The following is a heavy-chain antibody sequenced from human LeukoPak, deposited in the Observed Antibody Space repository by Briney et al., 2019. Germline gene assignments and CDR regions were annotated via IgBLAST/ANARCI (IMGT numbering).Heavy chain of an antibody. D-gene: IGHD2-2*01. CDR2: IYHSGST. J-gene: IGHJ3*02. CDR1: GYSISSGYY. V-gene: IGHV4-38-2*01. Sequence: SETLSLTCAVSGYSISSGYYWGWIRQPPGKGLESIGSIYHSGSTYYNPSLKSRVTISVDTSKNQFSLKLSSVTAADTAVYYCASLLGYCSSTSCFDAFDIWGQGTMVTVSS. CDR3: ASLLGYCSSTSCFDAFDI.